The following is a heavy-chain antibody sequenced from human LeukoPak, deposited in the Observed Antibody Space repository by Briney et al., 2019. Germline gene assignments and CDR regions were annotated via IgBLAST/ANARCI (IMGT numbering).Heavy chain of an antibody. Sequence: GGSLRLSCAASGFTLSTYWMHWVRQAPGKGLVWVSVINGDGSRTIYADSVKGRFTISRDNAKNTLYLQMASLTAEDTAVYYCSRGNYFDYWGQGALVTVSS. CDR2: INGDGSRT. V-gene: IGHV3-74*01. CDR1: GFTLSTYW. CDR3: SRGNYFDY. J-gene: IGHJ4*02.